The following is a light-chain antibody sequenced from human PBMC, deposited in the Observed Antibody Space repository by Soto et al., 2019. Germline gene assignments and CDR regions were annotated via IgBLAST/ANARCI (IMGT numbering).Light chain of an antibody. CDR1: QSVSSNK. V-gene: IGKV3-20*01. Sequence: EIVMTQSPGTLSLSPGEGVTLSCRASQSVSSNKLAWVQQRPGQAPRFLIYGTSTRATGIPDRSSGSGSGTDFTLTISRLEPEDFAVYYCQQYGTSPYTFGQGTK. J-gene: IGKJ2*01. CDR2: GTS. CDR3: QQYGTSPYT.